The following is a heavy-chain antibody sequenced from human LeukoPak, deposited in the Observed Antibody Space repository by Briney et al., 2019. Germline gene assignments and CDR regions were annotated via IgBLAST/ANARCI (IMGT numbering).Heavy chain of an antibody. D-gene: IGHD3-10*01. CDR1: GFTFNRCG. CDR2: IVYDGSHQ. V-gene: IGHV3-30*18. J-gene: IGHJ6*02. Sequence: GGSLRLSCATSGFTFNRCGMHWVRQAPGKGLEWVAVIVYDGSHQYYTDSVKGRFTISRDNSKNTVFLQMDSLRAEDTGVYYCVKGSGTNDYGMDTWGQGTTVTVPS. CDR3: VKGSGTNDYGMDT.